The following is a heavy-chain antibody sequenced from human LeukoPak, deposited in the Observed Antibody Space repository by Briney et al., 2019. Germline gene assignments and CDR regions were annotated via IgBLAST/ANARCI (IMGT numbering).Heavy chain of an antibody. CDR2: IIPIFGTA. Sequence: SVKVSCKASGGTFSSYAISWVRQAPGQGLEWMGGIIPIFGTANYAQKFQGRVTITADESTSTAYMELSSLRSEDTAVYYCASLVLEPSNIDYWGQGTLVTVSS. J-gene: IGHJ4*02. V-gene: IGHV1-69*01. D-gene: IGHD1-1*01. CDR3: ASLVLEPSNIDY. CDR1: GGTFSSYA.